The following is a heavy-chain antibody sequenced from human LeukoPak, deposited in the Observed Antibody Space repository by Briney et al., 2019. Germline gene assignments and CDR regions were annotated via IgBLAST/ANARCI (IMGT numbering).Heavy chain of an antibody. V-gene: IGHV5-51*01. CDR2: IYPGDSDT. D-gene: IGHD4-23*01. CDR3: ARLPNDYGGHEAWFDP. J-gene: IGHJ5*02. Sequence: PGESLKISCKGSGYSFTSYWIGWVRQMPGKGLEWMGIIYPGDSDTRYSPSFQGQVTISADKSISTAYLQWSSLKASDTAMYYCARLPNDYGGHEAWFDPWGQGTLVTVSS. CDR1: GYSFTSYW.